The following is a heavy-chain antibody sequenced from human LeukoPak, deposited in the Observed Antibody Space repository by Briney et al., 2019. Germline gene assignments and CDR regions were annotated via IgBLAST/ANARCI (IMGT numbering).Heavy chain of an antibody. CDR3: ARAAGSSGYSP. Sequence: ASVKVSCKASGCTFSTYYMHWVRQAPGQGLEWMGIINPSGGSTSYAQKFQGRLTMSRDTSTSTVYMELSSLRSEDTAVYYCARAAGSSGYSPWGQGTLVTVSS. D-gene: IGHD3-22*01. J-gene: IGHJ5*02. CDR2: INPSGGST. V-gene: IGHV1-46*01. CDR1: GCTFSTYY.